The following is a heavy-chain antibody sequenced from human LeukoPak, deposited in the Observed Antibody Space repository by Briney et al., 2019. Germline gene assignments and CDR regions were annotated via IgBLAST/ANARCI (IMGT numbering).Heavy chain of an antibody. V-gene: IGHV3-9*01. J-gene: IGHJ1*01. Sequence: GGSLRLSCAASGFTFDDYAMHWVRQAPGKGLEWVSGISWNSGSIGYADPVKGRFTISRDNAKNSLYLQMNSLRAEDTALYYCATGYYYDSSGYYYVRAEYFQHWGQGTLVTVSS. CDR3: ATGYYYDSSGYYYVRAEYFQH. CDR1: GFTFDDYA. CDR2: ISWNSGSI. D-gene: IGHD3-22*01.